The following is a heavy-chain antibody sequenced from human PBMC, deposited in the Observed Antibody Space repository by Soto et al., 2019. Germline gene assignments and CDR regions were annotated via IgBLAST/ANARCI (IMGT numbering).Heavy chain of an antibody. CDR3: ARTRAYGSGSYSTYYFDY. Sequence: GGSLRLSCAASGFTFSSYWMHWVRQAPGKGLVWVSRINSDGSSTSYADSVKGRFTISRDNAKNTLYLQMNSLRAEDTAVYYCARTRAYGSGSYSTYYFDYWGQGTLVTVSS. CDR2: INSDGSST. J-gene: IGHJ4*02. V-gene: IGHV3-74*01. CDR1: GFTFSSYW. D-gene: IGHD3-10*01.